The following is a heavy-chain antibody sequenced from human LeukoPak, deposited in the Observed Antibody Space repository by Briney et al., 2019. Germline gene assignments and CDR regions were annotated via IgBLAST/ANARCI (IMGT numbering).Heavy chain of an antibody. CDR2: IKQDGSEK. D-gene: IGHD6-13*01. V-gene: IGHV3-7*01. Sequence: GGSLRLSCAASGFTFSSYEMSWVRQAPGKGLEWVANIKQDGSEKYYVDSVKGRFTVSRDNAKNSLFLQMNNLRVDDMAVYYCGRGGYTSSWYWVDWGQGTQVTVSS. J-gene: IGHJ4*02. CDR3: GRGGYTSSWYWVD. CDR1: GFTFSSYE.